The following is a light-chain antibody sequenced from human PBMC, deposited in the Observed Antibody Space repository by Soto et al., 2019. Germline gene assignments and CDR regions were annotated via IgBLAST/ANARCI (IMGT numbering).Light chain of an antibody. CDR1: SSDVGGYNS. CDR2: DVT. J-gene: IGLJ1*01. Sequence: QSVLTQPASVSGSPGQSIAISCTGTSSDVGGYNSVSWYQQHPSKAPKLMIYDVTNRPSGVSNRFSGSKSGNTASLTISGLQAEDEADYYCSSYASGGTYVFGTGTKVTVL. CDR3: SSYASGGTYV. V-gene: IGLV2-14*01.